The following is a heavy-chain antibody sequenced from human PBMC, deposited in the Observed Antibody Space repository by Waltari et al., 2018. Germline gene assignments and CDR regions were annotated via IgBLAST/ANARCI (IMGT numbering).Heavy chain of an antibody. CDR2: MNPNSGNT. J-gene: IGHJ6*02. D-gene: IGHD6-19*01. CDR3: ARGRSSGWYRAGMDV. Sequence: WVRQATGQGLEWMGWMNPNSGNTGYAQKFQGRVTMTRNTSISTAYMELSSLRSEDMAVYYCARGRSSGWYRAGMDVWGQGTTVTVSS. V-gene: IGHV1-8*01.